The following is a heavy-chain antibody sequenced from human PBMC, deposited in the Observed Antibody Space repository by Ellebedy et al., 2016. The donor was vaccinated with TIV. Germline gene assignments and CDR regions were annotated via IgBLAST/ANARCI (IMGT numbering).Heavy chain of an antibody. CDR2: ITWNIGSI. V-gene: IGHV3-9*01. CDR1: GFTFDDYA. CDR3: ARQFTAYSYSFDI. D-gene: IGHD5-18*01. J-gene: IGHJ3*02. Sequence: GGSLRLXXAASGFTFDDYAMHRVRQTPGKGLEWVSGITWNIGSIGYADSVKGRFTISRDNAKNSLYLQMHSLRAEDTAVYYCARQFTAYSYSFDIWGQGTMVTVSP.